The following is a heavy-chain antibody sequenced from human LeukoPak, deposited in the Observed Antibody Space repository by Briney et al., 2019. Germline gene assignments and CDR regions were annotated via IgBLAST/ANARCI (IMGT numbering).Heavy chain of an antibody. CDR3: ARRYIGYFDL. CDR2: VYYSGTT. V-gene: IGHV4-39*01. CDR1: GYSISGSSDY. Sequence: SETLSLTCAVSGYSISGSSDYWGWIRQPPGKGLEWIGSVYYSGTTYYNPSLKSRVTISVDTSKNQFSLKLSSVTGADTAVYYCARRYIGYFDLWGRGTLVTVSS. J-gene: IGHJ2*01. D-gene: IGHD5-18*01.